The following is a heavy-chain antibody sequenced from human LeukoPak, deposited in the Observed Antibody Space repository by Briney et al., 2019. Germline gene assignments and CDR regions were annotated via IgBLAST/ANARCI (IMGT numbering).Heavy chain of an antibody. V-gene: IGHV1-2*02. CDR1: GYTFTVYD. Sequence: ASVKVSCKASGYTFTVYDMHWVRQAPGQGLELMGWINPNSGGTNYAQKFQGRVTLTRDKSISTAYMELIRLRSDDTAVYYCAGDNGRQLVVSFGYWGQGTLVTVSS. J-gene: IGHJ4*02. CDR2: INPNSGGT. D-gene: IGHD6-13*01. CDR3: AGDNGRQLVVSFGY.